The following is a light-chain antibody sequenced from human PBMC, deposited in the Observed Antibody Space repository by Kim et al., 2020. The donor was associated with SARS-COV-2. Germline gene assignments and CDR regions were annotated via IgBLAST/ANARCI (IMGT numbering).Light chain of an antibody. V-gene: IGLV1-40*01. CDR1: SSNIGAGYD. Sequence: QRVTIFCTGGSSNIGAGYDVHWYQQLPGTAPKYLMYGNTHRPSGVPDRFSGSKSGTSASLTITGLQAEDEADYYCQSYDSSLSHWLFGGGTQLTVL. J-gene: IGLJ3*02. CDR2: GNT. CDR3: QSYDSSLSHWL.